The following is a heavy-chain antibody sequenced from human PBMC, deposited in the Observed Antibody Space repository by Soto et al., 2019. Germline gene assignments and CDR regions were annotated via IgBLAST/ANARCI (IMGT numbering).Heavy chain of an antibody. D-gene: IGHD6-19*01. CDR2: ISFDGSET. CDR3: AKDRVPGAYGHYYGMDV. Sequence: QVQLVESGGGVVQPGRSLRLSCAVSGFTFNNSGMHWIRQAPGKGLEWVAVISFDGSETYYADSMKGRFTISRDNSKNMLQLQMNSLRAEDTAIYYCAKDRVPGAYGHYYGMDVWGQGTRSPSP. J-gene: IGHJ6*02. CDR1: GFTFNNSG. V-gene: IGHV3-30*18.